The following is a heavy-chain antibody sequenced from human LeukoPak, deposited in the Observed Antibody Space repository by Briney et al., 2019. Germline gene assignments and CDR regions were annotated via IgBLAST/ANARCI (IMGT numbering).Heavy chain of an antibody. Sequence: GGSLRLSCAASGFTFSNYWMSWVRQAPGKGLEWVANIKQDGSDKYYVDSVKGRFTISRDNAKNSLYLQMHSLRADDTAVYYCARVVGIQIWALNYWGQGTLVTVSS. J-gene: IGHJ4*02. CDR2: IKQDGSDK. CDR3: ARVVGIQIWALNY. D-gene: IGHD5-18*01. CDR1: GFTFSNYW. V-gene: IGHV3-7*01.